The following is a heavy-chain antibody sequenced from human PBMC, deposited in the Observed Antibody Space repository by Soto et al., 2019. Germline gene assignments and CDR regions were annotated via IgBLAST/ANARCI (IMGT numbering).Heavy chain of an antibody. CDR2: ISGSDGKT. J-gene: IGHJ4*02. Sequence: GGSLRLSCAASGFSFSSYAMSWVRQAPGKGLEWVSTISGSDGKTYYADSVKGRFSISRDTSKNTLYLQMNSLRADDTAVYYCARWSYLDYWGQGTRVTVSS. CDR3: ARWSYLDY. D-gene: IGHD3-3*01. V-gene: IGHV3-23*01. CDR1: GFSFSSYA.